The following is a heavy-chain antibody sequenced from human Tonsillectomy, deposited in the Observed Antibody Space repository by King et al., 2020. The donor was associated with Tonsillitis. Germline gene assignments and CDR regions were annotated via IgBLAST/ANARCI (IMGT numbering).Heavy chain of an antibody. Sequence: VQLVESGGGLVQPGGSLRLSCSASGFTFSNYALHWVRQAPGKGLQCGSSISSNGGSTFYADSVKGRFTISRDNSKNTLYLQMSSLRPEDTAVYYCVRVSYRGTWGQGTMVTVSS. CDR1: GFTFSNYA. D-gene: IGHD1-26*01. V-gene: IGHV3-64D*06. J-gene: IGHJ3*01. CDR2: ISSNGGST. CDR3: VRVSYRGT.